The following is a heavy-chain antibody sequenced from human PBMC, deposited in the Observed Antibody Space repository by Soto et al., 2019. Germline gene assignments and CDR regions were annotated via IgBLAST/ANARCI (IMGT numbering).Heavy chain of an antibody. Sequence: GGALRLSCAVSGLSFSSDAMSWVRQVPGKGLEWVSAISGSGGSTYYADSVKAPFTISRYNSKNSLYLQMNSLRAEDTAVYYFAILERPLFRKPSGQGTLVTVSS. J-gene: IGHJ5*02. D-gene: IGHD2-21*01. CDR2: ISGSGGST. CDR1: GLSFSSDA. V-gene: IGHV3-23*01. CDR3: AILERPLFRKP.